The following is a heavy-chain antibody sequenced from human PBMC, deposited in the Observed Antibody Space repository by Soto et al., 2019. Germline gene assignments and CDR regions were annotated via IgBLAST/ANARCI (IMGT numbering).Heavy chain of an antibody. Sequence: EVQLLESGGGLVQPGGSLRLSCAASGFSLSTYSMAWVRQTPGKGLAWVSGLSGGGSNTFYADSVQGRFTISVDNSKNTVYLQMNSLRVEDTAVYYGARWDGYGDVWGQGTLVTVSS. D-gene: IGHD4-17*01. CDR2: LSGGGSNT. CDR1: GFSLSTYS. V-gene: IGHV3-23*01. J-gene: IGHJ4*02. CDR3: ARWDGYGDV.